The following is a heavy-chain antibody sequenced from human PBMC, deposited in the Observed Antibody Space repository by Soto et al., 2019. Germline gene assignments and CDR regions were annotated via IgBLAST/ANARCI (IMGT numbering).Heavy chain of an antibody. Sequence: ETLSLTCTVSGGSISSYYWSWIRQPPGKGLEWIGYIYYSGSTNYNPSLKSRVTISVDTSKNQFSLKLSSVTAADTAVYYCARQGMTTLMDWFDPWGQGTLVTVSS. J-gene: IGHJ5*02. V-gene: IGHV4-59*08. D-gene: IGHD4-4*01. CDR3: ARQGMTTLMDWFDP. CDR1: GGSISSYY. CDR2: IYYSGST.